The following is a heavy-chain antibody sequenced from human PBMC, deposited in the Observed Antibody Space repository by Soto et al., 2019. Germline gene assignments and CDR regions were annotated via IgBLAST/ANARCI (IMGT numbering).Heavy chain of an antibody. CDR2: ISSRSTYI. CDR3: AREYSSSSVGVAVDY. CDR1: GFTFSSYS. D-gene: IGHD6-6*01. J-gene: IGHJ4*02. V-gene: IGHV3-21*06. Sequence: PGGSLRLSCAASGFTFSSYSMNWVRQAPGKGLEWVSSISSRSTYIYYADSVRGRFTISRDNPKDSLLLQMNNLRADDTAVYYCAREYSSSSVGVAVDYWGQGTLVTVSS.